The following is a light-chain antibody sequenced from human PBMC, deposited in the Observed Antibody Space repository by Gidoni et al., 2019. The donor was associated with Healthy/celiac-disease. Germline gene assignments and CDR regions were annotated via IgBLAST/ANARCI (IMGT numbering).Light chain of an antibody. V-gene: IGKV1-39*01. CDR2: AAS. Sequence: DIQMTQSPSSLYASVRDRVTITCRASQSIISYLNWYQQKPGKAPKILLYAASSLQSGVPSRFSGSGSGTDFTLTISSLQPEDFATYYCQQRYSTPRYTFGHGTKLEIK. CDR3: QQRYSTPRYT. J-gene: IGKJ2*01. CDR1: QSIISY.